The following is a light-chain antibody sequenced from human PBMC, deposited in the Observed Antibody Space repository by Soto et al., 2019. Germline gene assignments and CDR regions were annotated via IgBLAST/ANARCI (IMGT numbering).Light chain of an antibody. CDR3: QQRSNWPWT. Sequence: ETVLTQSPATLSLSPGERATLSCRASRSISNYLAWYQQKPGQAPRLLIYDASNRATGIPVRFSGSGSGTDFTLTISSLEPEDFAVYYCQQRSNWPWTFGQGTKVEIK. J-gene: IGKJ1*01. CDR1: RSISNY. CDR2: DAS. V-gene: IGKV3-11*01.